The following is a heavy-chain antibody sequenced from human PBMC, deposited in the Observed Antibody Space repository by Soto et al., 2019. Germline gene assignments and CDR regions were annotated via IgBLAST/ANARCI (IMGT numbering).Heavy chain of an antibody. CDR1: GFTFSSYA. D-gene: IGHD2-15*01. V-gene: IGHV3-23*01. Sequence: GGSLRLSCAASGFTFSSYAMSWVRQAPGKGLEWVSAISGSGGSTYYADSVKGRFTISRDNSKNTVYLQMNSLRAEDTAVYYCAKDQSESREYCSGGSCYLVRLPVDYWGQGTLVTVSS. CDR3: AKDQSESREYCSGGSCYLVRLPVDY. CDR2: ISGSGGST. J-gene: IGHJ4*02.